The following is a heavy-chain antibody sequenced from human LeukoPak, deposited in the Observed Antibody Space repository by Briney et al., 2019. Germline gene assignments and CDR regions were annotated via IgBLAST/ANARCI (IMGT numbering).Heavy chain of an antibody. CDR2: ISSSGSTI. J-gene: IGHJ4*02. Sequence: GGSLRLSCAASGFTFSSYEMNWVRQAPGKGLEWVSYISSSGSTIYYADSVKGRFTISRDNAKNSLYLQMDSLRAEDTAVYYCAREDGYPRDYFDYWGQGTLVTVSS. D-gene: IGHD5-24*01. CDR3: AREDGYPRDYFDY. V-gene: IGHV3-48*03. CDR1: GFTFSSYE.